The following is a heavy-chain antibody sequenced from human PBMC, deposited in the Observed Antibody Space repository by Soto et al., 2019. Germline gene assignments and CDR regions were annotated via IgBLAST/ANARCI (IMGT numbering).Heavy chain of an antibody. Sequence: SQTLSLPCAISGDSVSSYSAAWNWIRQSPSGGLEWLGRTYYRSRSFSDYAESVKSRIIINPDTSKNQFSLQLKSVTPEDTAVYYCVRDRYSSSGWFDPWGQGTPVTV. V-gene: IGHV6-1*01. D-gene: IGHD3-10*01. CDR3: VRDRYSSSGWFDP. J-gene: IGHJ5*02. CDR1: GDSVSSYSAA. CDR2: TYYRSRSFS.